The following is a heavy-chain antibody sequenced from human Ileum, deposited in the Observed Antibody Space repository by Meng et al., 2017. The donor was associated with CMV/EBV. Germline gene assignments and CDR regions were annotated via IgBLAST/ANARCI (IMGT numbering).Heavy chain of an antibody. CDR1: GVTVSSAY. CDR3: AMGLFDN. Sequence: SLILACEAAGVTVSSAYMTGGRQAPGKGLGWVSLIYSDGTIYYADSVKGRFTISRDISKNTVYLQMNSLRADDTAVYYCAMGLFDNWGQGILVTVSS. CDR2: IYSDGTI. D-gene: IGHD3-16*01. J-gene: IGHJ4*02. V-gene: IGHV3-66*02.